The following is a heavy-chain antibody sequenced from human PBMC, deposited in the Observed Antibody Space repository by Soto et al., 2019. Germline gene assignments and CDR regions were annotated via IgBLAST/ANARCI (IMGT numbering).Heavy chain of an antibody. CDR1: GGSISSYY. V-gene: IGHV4-59*01. Sequence: SETLSLTCTVSGGSISSYYWSWIRQPPGKGLEWIGYIYYSGSTNYNPSLKSRVTISVDTSKNQFSLKLSSVTAADTAVYYCARQQWLVLNSFDIWGQGTMVTVSS. CDR3: ARQQWLVLNSFDI. D-gene: IGHD6-19*01. J-gene: IGHJ3*02. CDR2: IYYSGST.